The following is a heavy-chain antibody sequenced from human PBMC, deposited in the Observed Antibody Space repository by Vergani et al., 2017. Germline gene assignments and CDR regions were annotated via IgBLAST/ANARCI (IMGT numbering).Heavy chain of an antibody. CDR3: ARRVNYDFWSDAFDI. CDR2: IYPGDSDT. Sequence: EVQLVQSGAEVKKPGESLRIFCKGSGYSFTNYWIGWVRQMPGKGLEWMGVIYPGDSDTRYGPSFQGKVTISADKSISTAYLQWNSLKASDTAMYYCARRVNYDFWSDAFDIWGQGTMVTVSS. CDR1: GYSFTNYW. J-gene: IGHJ3*02. V-gene: IGHV5-51*01. D-gene: IGHD3-3*01.